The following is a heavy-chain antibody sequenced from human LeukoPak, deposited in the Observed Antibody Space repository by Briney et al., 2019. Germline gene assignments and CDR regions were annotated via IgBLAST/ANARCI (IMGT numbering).Heavy chain of an antibody. D-gene: IGHD6-13*01. Sequence: SETLSLTCAVYGGSFSDNFWSWIRQPPGKGLEWIGNINHRGSTNYNPSLKSRVTMSVDTSKNQFYLRLNSLTAADTAVYYCARAPRSDSNWSHYYYYMDVWDKGTTVTVSS. CDR1: GGSFSDNF. CDR2: INHRGST. CDR3: ARAPRSDSNWSHYYYYMDV. J-gene: IGHJ6*03. V-gene: IGHV4-34*01.